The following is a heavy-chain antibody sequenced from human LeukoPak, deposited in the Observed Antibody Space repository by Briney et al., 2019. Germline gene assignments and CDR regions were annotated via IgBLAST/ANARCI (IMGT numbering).Heavy chain of an antibody. V-gene: IGHV7-4-1*02. CDR1: GYTFTNYA. J-gene: IGHJ4*02. CDR2: IHPSTGNP. D-gene: IGHD1-26*01. Sequence: GASVKVSCKASGYTFTNYAMNWVRQAPGQGLEWMGWIHPSTGNPTYAQGFTGRFVFSLDTSVSTAYLQISSLKADDTAVYYCVTLSGKSPHWGQGALVTVSS. CDR3: VTLSGKSPH.